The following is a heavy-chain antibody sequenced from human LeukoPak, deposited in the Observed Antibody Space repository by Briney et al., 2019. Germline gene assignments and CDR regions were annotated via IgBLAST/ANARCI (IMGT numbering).Heavy chain of an antibody. CDR3: ARGDGYNYRYFDY. CDR2: VYYSGST. CDR1: GGSISSHY. J-gene: IGHJ4*02. Sequence: PSETLSLTCTVSGGSISSHYWSWIRQPPGKRLEWIGYVYYSGSTNYNPSLKSRVAISVDTSNNQFSLKLSSVTAADTALYYCARGDGYNYRYFDYWGQGTLVTVSS. V-gene: IGHV4-59*11. D-gene: IGHD5-24*01.